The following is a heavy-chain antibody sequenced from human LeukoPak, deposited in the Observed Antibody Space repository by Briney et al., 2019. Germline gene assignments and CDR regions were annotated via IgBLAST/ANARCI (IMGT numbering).Heavy chain of an antibody. CDR1: GFTFSSAW. D-gene: IGHD5/OR15-5a*01. V-gene: IGHV3-15*01. CDR3: TTDPFMLDVYHFHY. CDR2: IKSKADGGTT. Sequence: GGSLRLSCAASGFTFSSAWMTWVHQAPGKGLEWVGHIKSKADGGTTDYAAPAKGRFTISRDDSKNTLSLQMNSLKYEDTAVYYCTTDPFMLDVYHFHYWGQGTLVTVSS. J-gene: IGHJ4*02.